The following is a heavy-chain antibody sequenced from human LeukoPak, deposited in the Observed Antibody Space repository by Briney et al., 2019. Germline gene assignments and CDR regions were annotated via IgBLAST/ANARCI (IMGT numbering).Heavy chain of an antibody. J-gene: IGHJ4*02. CDR3: AGYFWSGYYRLDY. D-gene: IGHD3-3*01. V-gene: IGHV1-69*13. CDR1: GGTFSSYA. Sequence: SVKVSCKASGGTFSSYAISWVRQAPGQGLEWMGGIIPIFGTANYAQKFQGRVTITADESTSTAYMELSSLRSEDTAVYYCAGYFWSGYYRLDYWGQGTLVTVSS. CDR2: IIPIFGTA.